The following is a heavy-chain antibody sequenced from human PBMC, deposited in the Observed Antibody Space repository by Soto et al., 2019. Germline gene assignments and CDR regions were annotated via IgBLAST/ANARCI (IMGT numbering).Heavy chain of an antibody. CDR1: GGTFSSYA. J-gene: IGHJ5*02. Sequence: SVKVSCKASGGTFSSYAISWVRQAPGQGLEWMGGIIPIFGTANYAQKFQGRVTITADESTSTAYMELSSLRSEDTAVYYCARSRIFGVVIVDNWFDPWGQGTLVTVSS. CDR3: ARSRIFGVVIVDNWFDP. CDR2: IIPIFGTA. V-gene: IGHV1-69*13. D-gene: IGHD3-3*01.